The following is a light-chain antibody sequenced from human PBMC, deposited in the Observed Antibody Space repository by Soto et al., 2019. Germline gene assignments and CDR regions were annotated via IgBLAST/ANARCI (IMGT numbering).Light chain of an antibody. CDR1: QSISVH. Sequence: DIQMTQSPSSLSASVGDTVTITCRASQSISVHLNWYQQKPGKVPKLLIYAASNLQSGVPSSFSGSGSETDCALTIISLQPEDFATYYCQQSYITPYTFGQGTKLKIK. J-gene: IGKJ2*01. CDR3: QQSYITPYT. CDR2: AAS. V-gene: IGKV1-39*01.